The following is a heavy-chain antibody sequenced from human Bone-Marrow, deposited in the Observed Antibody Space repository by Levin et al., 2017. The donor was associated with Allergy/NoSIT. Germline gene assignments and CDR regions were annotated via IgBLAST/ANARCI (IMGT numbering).Heavy chain of an antibody. CDR2: INHSGST. Sequence: SETLSLTCAVYGGSFSGYYWSWIRQPPGKGLEWIGEINHSGSTNYNPSLKSRVTISVDTSKNQFSLKLSSVTAADTAVYYCARRGIAAADSDAFDSWGQGTMVTVSS. CDR1: GGSFSGYY. D-gene: IGHD6-13*01. J-gene: IGHJ3*02. CDR3: ARRGIAAADSDAFDS. V-gene: IGHV4-34*01.